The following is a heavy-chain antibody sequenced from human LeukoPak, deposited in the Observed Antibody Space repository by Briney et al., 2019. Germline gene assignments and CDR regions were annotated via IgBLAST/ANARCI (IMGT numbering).Heavy chain of an antibody. CDR1: GGSFSGYY. J-gene: IGHJ6*03. D-gene: IGHD3-3*01. Sequence: PSETLSLTCAVYGGSFSGYYWSWIRQPPGKGLEWIGEINHSGSTNYNPSLKSRVTISVDTSRNQFSLKLSSVTAADTAVYYCAREPIYDFWSGYYRPGNYYYMDVWGKGTTVTVSS. CDR2: INHSGST. V-gene: IGHV4-34*01. CDR3: AREPIYDFWSGYYRPGNYYYMDV.